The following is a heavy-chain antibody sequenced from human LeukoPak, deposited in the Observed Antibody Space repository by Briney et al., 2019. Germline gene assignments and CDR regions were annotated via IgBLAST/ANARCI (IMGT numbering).Heavy chain of an antibody. CDR1: GFTFDDYA. J-gene: IGHJ6*02. CDR3: VKGLVKGYYYGMDV. V-gene: IGHV3-43*02. Sequence: PGASLRLSCAASGFTFDDYAMHWVRHPPGKGLEWVSLISGDGGRTYYADSVKGRFTISRDKSKNSLYLQMNSLRTEDTALYYCVKGLVKGYYYGMDVWGQGTTVTVSS. D-gene: IGHD3/OR15-3a*01. CDR2: ISGDGGRT.